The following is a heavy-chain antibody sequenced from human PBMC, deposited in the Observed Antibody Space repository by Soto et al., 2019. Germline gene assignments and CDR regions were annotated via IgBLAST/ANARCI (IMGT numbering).Heavy chain of an antibody. J-gene: IGHJ4*02. CDR3: ARQGGYYFDY. V-gene: IGHV4-39*01. CDR1: GGSISSSSYY. D-gene: IGHD6-25*01. Sequence: SETLSLTCTVSGGSISSSSYYWGLIRQPPGKGLEWIGSIYYSGSTYYNPSLKSRVTISVDTSKNQFSLKLSSVTAADTAVYYCARQGGYYFDYWGQGTLVTVSS. CDR2: IYYSGST.